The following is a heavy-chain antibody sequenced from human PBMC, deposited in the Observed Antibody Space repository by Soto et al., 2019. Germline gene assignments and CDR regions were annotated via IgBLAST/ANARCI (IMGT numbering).Heavy chain of an antibody. CDR2: ISGSGGST. CDR3: AKGPHYYGSGSQYGMDV. CDR1: GFTFGDYA. Sequence: GGSLRLSCTASGFTFGDYAMSWVRQAPGKGLEWVSAISGSGGSTYYADSVKGRFTISRDNSKNTLYLQMNSLRAEDTAVYYCAKGPHYYGSGSQYGMDVWGQGTTVTVSS. J-gene: IGHJ6*02. V-gene: IGHV3-23*01. D-gene: IGHD3-10*01.